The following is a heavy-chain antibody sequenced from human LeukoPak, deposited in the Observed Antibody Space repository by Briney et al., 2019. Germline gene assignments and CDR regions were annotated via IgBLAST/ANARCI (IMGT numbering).Heavy chain of an antibody. Sequence: SQTLSLTCAISGDSVSSNSAAWNWIRQSPSRGLEWLGRTYYRSKWYNDYAVPVKSRIIINPDTSKNQFSLQLSSVTAADTAVYYCARTNPWGFGDPQGLDYWGQGTLVTVSS. CDR2: TYYRSKWYN. J-gene: IGHJ4*02. D-gene: IGHD3-10*01. CDR1: GDSVSSNSAA. V-gene: IGHV6-1*01. CDR3: ARTNPWGFGDPQGLDY.